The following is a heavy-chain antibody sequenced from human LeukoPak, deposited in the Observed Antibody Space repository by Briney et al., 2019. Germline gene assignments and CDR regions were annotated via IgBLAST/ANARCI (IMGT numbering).Heavy chain of an antibody. CDR1: GYTFTSYG. CDR2: ISAYNGNT. V-gene: IGHV1-18*01. D-gene: IGHD3-22*01. Sequence: ASVKVSCKASGYTFTSYGISWVRQAPGQGLEWMGWISAYNGNTNYAQKLQGRVTMTTDTSTSTAYMELRSLRSDDTAVYYCARHVPKTYYYDSSGFFFDYWGQGTLVTVSS. CDR3: ARHVPKTYYYDSSGFFFDY. J-gene: IGHJ4*02.